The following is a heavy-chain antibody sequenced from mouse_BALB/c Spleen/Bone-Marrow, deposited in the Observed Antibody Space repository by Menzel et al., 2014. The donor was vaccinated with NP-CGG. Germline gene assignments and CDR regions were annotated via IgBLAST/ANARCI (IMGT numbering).Heavy chain of an antibody. CDR3: TRQYGNYYAMDY. CDR2: IYPSDSYT. V-gene: IGHV1-69*02. Sequence: QVQLQHSGAELVRPGASVKVSCKASGYTFTSYWIHWVKQRPGQGLEWIGNIYPSDSYTNYNQNFKDKATLTVDKSSSTAYMQLSSPTSEDSAVYYCTRQYGNYYAMDYWGQGTSVPVSS. CDR1: GYTFTSYW. J-gene: IGHJ4*01. D-gene: IGHD2-10*02.